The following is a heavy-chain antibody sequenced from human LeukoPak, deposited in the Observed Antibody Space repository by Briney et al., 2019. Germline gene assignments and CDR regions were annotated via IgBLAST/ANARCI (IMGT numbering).Heavy chain of an antibody. V-gene: IGHV3-30*18. Sequence: GGSLRLSCAASGFTFSSYGMHWVRQAPGKGLEWVAVISYDGSNKYYADSVKGRFTISRDNSKNTLYLQMNSLRAEDTAVYYCAKDGLFQSDYAGNSHFVYWGQGTLVTVSS. D-gene: IGHD4-23*01. J-gene: IGHJ4*02. CDR3: AKDGLFQSDYAGNSHFVY. CDR1: GFTFSSYG. CDR2: ISYDGSNK.